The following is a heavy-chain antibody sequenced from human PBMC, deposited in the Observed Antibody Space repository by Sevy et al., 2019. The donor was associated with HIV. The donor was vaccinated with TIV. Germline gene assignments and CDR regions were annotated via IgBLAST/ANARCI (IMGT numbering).Heavy chain of an antibody. Sequence: SETLSLTCTVSGASISRSSYDWGWIRQPPGKGLEWVGSIFYSGRTQYNPALNSRVTIYADTSKNQFSLTLGSVTVAETAVYYCARHGGLVDRAFDFWGQGALVTVSS. CDR3: ARHGGLVDRAFDF. CDR2: IFYSGRT. CDR1: GASISRSSYD. V-gene: IGHV4-39*01. J-gene: IGHJ4*02. D-gene: IGHD3-10*01.